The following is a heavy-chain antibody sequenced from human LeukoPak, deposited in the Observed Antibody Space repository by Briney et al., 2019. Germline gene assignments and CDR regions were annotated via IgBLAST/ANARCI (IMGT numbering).Heavy chain of an antibody. Sequence: SETLSLTCTVSGGSISSGSYYWSWIRQPAGKGLEWIGRIYTSGGTNYNPSLKSRVTISVDTSKNQFSLNLSSVPAADTAVYYCAREIGRIGVVVIAWYFDLWGRGALVTVSS. CDR1: GGSISSGSYY. CDR3: AREIGRIGVVVIAWYFDL. CDR2: IYTSGGT. D-gene: IGHD3-22*01. V-gene: IGHV4-61*02. J-gene: IGHJ2*01.